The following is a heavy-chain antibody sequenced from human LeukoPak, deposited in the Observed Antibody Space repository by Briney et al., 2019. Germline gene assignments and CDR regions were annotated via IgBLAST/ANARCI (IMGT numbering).Heavy chain of an antibody. V-gene: IGHV3-7*01. CDR2: IKEEGSET. J-gene: IGHJ4*02. CDR3: ARAAKEYCSSPSCWYFDN. CDR1: GFSLSTYW. D-gene: IGHD2-2*01. Sequence: GGSLRLSCAASGFSLSTYWMSWVSQAAGRGLEWAANIKEEGSETYYIDSVKGRFTIFRANADNSLYLQMNSLRVDDTALYYCARAAKEYCSSPSCWYFDNWGQGTLVTVSS.